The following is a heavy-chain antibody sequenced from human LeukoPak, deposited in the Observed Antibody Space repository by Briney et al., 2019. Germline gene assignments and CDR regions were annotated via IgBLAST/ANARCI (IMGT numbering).Heavy chain of an antibody. CDR3: ARDLHDAFDI. V-gene: IGHV4-59*01. J-gene: IGHJ3*02. CDR2: IYYSGST. CDR1: GGSISSYY. Sequence: ASETLSLTCTVSGGSISSYYWSWIRQPPGKGLEWIGYIYYSGSTNYNPSLKSRVTISVDTSKNQFSLKLSSVTAADTAVYYCARDLHDAFDIWGKGTIVTVSS.